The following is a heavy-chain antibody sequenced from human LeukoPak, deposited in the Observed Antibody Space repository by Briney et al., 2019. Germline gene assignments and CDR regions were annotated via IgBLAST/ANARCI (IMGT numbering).Heavy chain of an antibody. J-gene: IGHJ4*02. D-gene: IGHD6-13*01. CDR2: IYTSGST. CDR3: ARLIAAAGILFWDY. V-gene: IGHV4-61*02. CDR1: GGSISSGSYY. Sequence: SETLSLTCTVPGGSISSGSYYWSWLRQPAGKGLEWIGRIYTSGSTNYNPSLKSRVTISVDTSKNQFSLKLSSVTAADTAVYYCARLIAAAGILFWDYWGQGTLVTVSS.